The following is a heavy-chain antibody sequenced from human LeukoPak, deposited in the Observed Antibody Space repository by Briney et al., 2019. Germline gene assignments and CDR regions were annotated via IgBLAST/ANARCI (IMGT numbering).Heavy chain of an antibody. D-gene: IGHD2/OR15-2a*01. V-gene: IGHV3-21*01. Sequence: GGSLRLSCAASGFTFSSYSMHWVRQAPGKGLEWVSSISSSSSYIYYADSVKGRFTISGDNAKNSLYLQMNSLRAEDTAVYYCARVVIPRSPEPYYFDYWGQGTLVTVSS. CDR3: ARVVIPRSPEPYYFDY. CDR2: ISSSSSYI. J-gene: IGHJ4*02. CDR1: GFTFSSYS.